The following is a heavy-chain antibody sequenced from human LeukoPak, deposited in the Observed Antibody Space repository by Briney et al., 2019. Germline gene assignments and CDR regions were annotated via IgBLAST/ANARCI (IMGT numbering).Heavy chain of an antibody. CDR1: GGSISSGVYY. J-gene: IGHJ5*02. CDR2: IYSSGST. D-gene: IGHD3-9*01. Sequence: SQTLSLTCTVSGGSISSGVYYWSRTLQPPGKGQVWIGYIYSSGSTYHTPFLQSLVTISVDTSKTQSSLKLSSVTAADTAVYYCARHPYYDILTGYPQNWFDPWGQGTLVTVSS. CDR3: ARHPYYDILTGYPQNWFDP. V-gene: IGHV4-31*01.